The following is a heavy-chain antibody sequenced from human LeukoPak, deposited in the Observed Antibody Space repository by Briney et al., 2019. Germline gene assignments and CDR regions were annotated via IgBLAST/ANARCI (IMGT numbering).Heavy chain of an antibody. CDR2: VYYTGST. D-gene: IGHD2-15*01. J-gene: IGHJ3*02. CDR1: GGSISSSSYY. V-gene: IGHV4-39*07. CDR3: ARRYCTGGTCYSDRGAFDI. Sequence: SETLSLTCTVSGGSISSSSYYWGWIRQPPGKGLEWIGSVYYTGSTDYNSSLESRVTISVDTSKNQFSLRLSSVTAADTAVYYCARRYCTGGTCYSDRGAFDIWGQGTMVTVSS.